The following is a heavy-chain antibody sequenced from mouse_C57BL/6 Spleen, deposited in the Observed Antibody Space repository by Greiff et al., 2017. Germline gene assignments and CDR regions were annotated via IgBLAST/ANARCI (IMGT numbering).Heavy chain of an antibody. D-gene: IGHD1-1*01. CDR2: IYPGDGDT. CDR3: AREDYGSSCFAY. J-gene: IGHJ3*01. CDR1: GYAFSSSW. Sequence: VQRVESGPELVKPGASVKISCKASGYAFSSSWLYWVKQRPEKGLEWIGRIYPGDGDTNYNGKFKGKATLAADKSSSTAYMQLSSLTSEYAAVYFCAREDYGSSCFAYWGQGTLVTVSA. V-gene: IGHV1-82*01.